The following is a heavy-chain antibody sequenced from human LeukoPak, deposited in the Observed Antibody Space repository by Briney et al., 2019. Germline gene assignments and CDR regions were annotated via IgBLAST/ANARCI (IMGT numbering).Heavy chain of an antibody. J-gene: IGHJ4*02. CDR3: TRKMGVGGTRPFDY. Sequence: SETLSLTCTVSSASISRSNWWSWVRQSPGEGPEWIGEIFYSGTTNYNPSLKSRVTVSIDRSKNQFSLNLTSVTAADTAVYYCTRKMGVGGTRPFDYWGRGTLVTVSS. CDR1: SASISRSNW. D-gene: IGHD1-14*01. CDR2: IFYSGTT. V-gene: IGHV4-4*02.